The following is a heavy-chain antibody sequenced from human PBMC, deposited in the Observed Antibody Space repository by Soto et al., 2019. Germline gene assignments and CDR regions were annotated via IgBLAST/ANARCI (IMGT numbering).Heavy chain of an antibody. Sequence: GGSVKVSCNASGGAFSSYAISLVRQAPGQGLEWIGGIIPIFGTANYAQKFQGRVTITADESTSTAYMELSSLRSEDTAVYYCARGVWWGQGTLVTVSS. D-gene: IGHD2-21*01. CDR2: IIPIFGTA. CDR3: ARGVW. V-gene: IGHV1-69*13. J-gene: IGHJ4*02. CDR1: GGAFSSYA.